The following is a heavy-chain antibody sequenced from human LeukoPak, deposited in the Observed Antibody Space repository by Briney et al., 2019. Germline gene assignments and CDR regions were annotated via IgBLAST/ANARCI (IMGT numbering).Heavy chain of an antibody. J-gene: IGHJ6*02. CDR1: GFTFDDYA. D-gene: IGHD3-16*01. Sequence: GRSLRLSCAASGFTFDDYAMHWVRQAPGKGLEWVSGISWNSGSIGYADSVKGRFTISRDNAKNSLYLQMNSLRAEDTALYYCAKDMGGSQPYYYYYGMDVWGQGTTVTVSS. V-gene: IGHV3-9*01. CDR2: ISWNSGSI. CDR3: AKDMGGSQPYYYYYGMDV.